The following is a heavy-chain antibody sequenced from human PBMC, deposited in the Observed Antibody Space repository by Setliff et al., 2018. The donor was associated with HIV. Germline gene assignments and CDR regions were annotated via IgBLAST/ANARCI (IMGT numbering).Heavy chain of an antibody. Sequence: GSLRLSCAASGFTFSSYWMHWVRQAPEKGLVWFSHVNSDGSGTSYADSVKGRFTISRDNAKNTLYLQMNSLRAEDTAVYYCARVASGYDYGWLDPWGQGTLVTVSS. CDR2: VNSDGSGT. CDR1: GFTFSSYW. CDR3: ARVASGYDYGWLDP. J-gene: IGHJ5*02. D-gene: IGHD5-12*01. V-gene: IGHV3-74*01.